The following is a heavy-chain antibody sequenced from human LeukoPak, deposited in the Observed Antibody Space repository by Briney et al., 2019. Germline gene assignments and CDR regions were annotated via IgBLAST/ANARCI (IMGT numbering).Heavy chain of an antibody. CDR2: INHSGST. CDR1: GGSFSGYY. V-gene: IGHV4-34*01. D-gene: IGHD4-17*01. Sequence: PSETLSLTCAVYGGSFSGYYWSWIRQPPGKGLEWIGEINHSGSTNYNPSLKSRVTISVDTSKNQFSLKLSSVTAADTAVYYCARGRGGRSTVTTSSSPGEYYYMDVWGKGTTVTVSS. J-gene: IGHJ6*03. CDR3: ARGRGGRSTVTTSSSPGEYYYMDV.